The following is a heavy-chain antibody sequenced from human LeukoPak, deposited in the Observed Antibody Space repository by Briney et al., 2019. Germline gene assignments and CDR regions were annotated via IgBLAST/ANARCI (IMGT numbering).Heavy chain of an antibody. D-gene: IGHD3-10*01. CDR1: GITFNTYG. V-gene: IGHV3-30*02. CDR2: IRYNGNDN. J-gene: IGHJ6*03. CDR3: AKDFMHCGAGRPYYMDV. Sequence: PGGSLRLSCTASGITFNTYGLHWVRQAPGKGLEWVAFIRYNGNDNYYSDSVKGRFTISRDNSKNILYLQMNSLRGEDTAVYYCAKDFMHCGAGRPYYMDVWGKGTTVIISS.